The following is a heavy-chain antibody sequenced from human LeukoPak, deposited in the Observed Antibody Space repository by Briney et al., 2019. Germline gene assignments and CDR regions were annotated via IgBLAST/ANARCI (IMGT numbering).Heavy chain of an antibody. CDR3: AKGGNYYDYYMDV. CDR1: GFTVSSNY. Sequence: GGSLRLSCAASGFTVSSNYMSWVRQAPGKGLEWVSVIYSGGSTYYADSVKGRFTISRDDSKNTLYLQINSLRVEDTAVYYCAKGGNYYDYYMDVWGKGTTVTVSS. J-gene: IGHJ6*03. V-gene: IGHV3-66*01. CDR2: IYSGGST.